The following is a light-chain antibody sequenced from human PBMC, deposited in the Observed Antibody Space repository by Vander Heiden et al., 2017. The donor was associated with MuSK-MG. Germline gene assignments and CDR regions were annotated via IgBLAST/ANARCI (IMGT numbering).Light chain of an antibody. CDR2: GAS. J-gene: IGKJ1*01. Sequence: EIVLTQSPGTLPLSPGERATLSCRPSQSVSSPYLAWYQQKPGQAPRLLIYGASSRATGIPDRFSGSGSGTDFTLTISRLEPEDFAVYYCQQYGSLPRTFGQGTKVEIK. CDR3: QQYGSLPRT. V-gene: IGKV3-20*01. CDR1: QSVSSPY.